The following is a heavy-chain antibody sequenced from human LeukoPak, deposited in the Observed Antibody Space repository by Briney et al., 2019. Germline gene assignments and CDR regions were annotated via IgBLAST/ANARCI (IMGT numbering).Heavy chain of an antibody. CDR3: ARFRAATTRFDY. CDR2: VSFDGNTT. D-gene: IGHD1/OR15-1a*01. V-gene: IGHV3-30*09. Sequence: GGSLRLSCAASGFTFRDYAMYWVRQAPGRGLEWAAVVSFDGNTTFYSDSVKGRFAISRDNSKNTLYLEMNSLRPEDTAVYYCARFRAATTRFDYWGQGTLVTVSS. J-gene: IGHJ4*02. CDR1: GFTFRDYA.